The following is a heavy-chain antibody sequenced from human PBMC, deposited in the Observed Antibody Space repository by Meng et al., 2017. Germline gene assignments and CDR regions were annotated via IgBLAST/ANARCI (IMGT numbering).Heavy chain of an antibody. CDR2: IYYSGST. Sequence: QVQLQESGPGLAKPSQTLSLTCTVSGGSISGGGYYWSWIRQHPGKGLEWIGYIYYSGSTYYNPSLKSRVTISVDTSKNQFSLKLSSVTAADTAVYYCARDLHYGSGSYNWFDPWGQGTLVTVSS. CDR1: GGSISGGGYY. V-gene: IGHV4-31*03. D-gene: IGHD3-10*01. J-gene: IGHJ5*02. CDR3: ARDLHYGSGSYNWFDP.